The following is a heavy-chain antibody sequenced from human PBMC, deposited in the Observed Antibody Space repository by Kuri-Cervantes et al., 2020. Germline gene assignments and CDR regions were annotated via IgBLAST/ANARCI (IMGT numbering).Heavy chain of an antibody. CDR1: GGTFSSYA. CDR3: ARDKRSSWRESSGWYFDY. V-gene: IGHV1-69*05. CDR2: FDPEDGET. J-gene: IGHJ4*02. Sequence: GGSLRLSCKASGGTFSSYAISWVRQAPGKGLEWMGGFDPEDGETIYAQKFQGRVTITRDTSASTAYMELSSLRSEDTAVYYCARDKRSSWRESSGWYFDYWGQGTLVTVSS. D-gene: IGHD6-19*01.